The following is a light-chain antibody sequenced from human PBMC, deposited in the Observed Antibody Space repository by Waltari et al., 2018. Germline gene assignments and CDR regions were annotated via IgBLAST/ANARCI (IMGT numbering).Light chain of an antibody. Sequence: QAVVTQEPSVTVSPGGTLTLTCVSSTGTVTNNHYPYWCQQKPGQAPRTLIYDTTNKYSWTPARFSGSLLGGQAALTLSGVQPEDEAEYYCLLSFGITQIFGGGTKLTVL. V-gene: IGLV7-46*01. CDR2: DTT. CDR1: TGTVTNNHY. CDR3: LLSFGITQI. J-gene: IGLJ2*01.